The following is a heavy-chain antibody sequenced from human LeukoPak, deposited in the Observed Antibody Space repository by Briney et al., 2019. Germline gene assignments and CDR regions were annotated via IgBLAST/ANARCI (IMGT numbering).Heavy chain of an antibody. CDR2: IYPGDSDT. CDR3: ARYVRRGTTDSSGCYAFDY. CDR1: GYTFTSYW. Sequence: GESLKISCKGSGYTFTSYWIGWARQMPGKGLEWMGIIYPGDSDTRYSPSVQGQVTISADKSIGTAYLQWSSLKASDTAIYYCARYVRRGTTDSSGCYAFDYWGQGTLVTVSS. V-gene: IGHV5-51*01. D-gene: IGHD6-19*01. J-gene: IGHJ4*02.